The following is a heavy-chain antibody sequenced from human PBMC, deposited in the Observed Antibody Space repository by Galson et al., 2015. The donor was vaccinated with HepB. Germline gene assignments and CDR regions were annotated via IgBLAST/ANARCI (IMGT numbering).Heavy chain of an antibody. D-gene: IGHD3-10*01. CDR3: ARVLRGAPPDY. CDR1: GFTFSSYN. J-gene: IGHJ4*02. CDR2: ISSGSTAI. V-gene: IGHV3-48*02. Sequence: SLRLSCAASGFTFSSYNMNWVRQAPGKGLEWVSYISSGSTAIDYADSVRGRFTVSRENAKNSLYLQINSLRDEDTAIYYCARVLRGAPPDYWGQGTRVTVSS.